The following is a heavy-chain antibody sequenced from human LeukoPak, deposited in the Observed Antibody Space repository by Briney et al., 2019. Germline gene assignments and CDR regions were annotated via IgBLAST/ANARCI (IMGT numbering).Heavy chain of an antibody. CDR3: ARQMTSTRLFDS. D-gene: IGHD5/OR15-5a*01. CDR1: GFIFSDHA. V-gene: IGHV3-30*04. CDR2: IGSDGTKQ. J-gene: IGHJ4*02. Sequence: PGGSLRLSCVASGFIFSDHAFHWVRQSTDKGLEWVALIGSDGTKQYYADSVQGRFTVSRENSKNTLFLQMNTVRADDTAVYFCARQMTSTRLFDSWGQGTLVTVSS.